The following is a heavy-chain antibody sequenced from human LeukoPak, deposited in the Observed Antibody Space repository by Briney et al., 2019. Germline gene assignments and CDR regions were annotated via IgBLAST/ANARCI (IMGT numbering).Heavy chain of an antibody. J-gene: IGHJ5*02. D-gene: IGHD4-17*01. CDR3: ARWPRYDYGDYTALYNWFDP. CDR2: IYPGDSDT. CDR1: VYSFTSYW. Sequence: PGESLKISCKGSVYSFTSYWIGWVRQMPGKGLEWMGIIYPGDSDTRYSPSFQGQVTISADKSISTAYLQWSSLKASDTAMYYCARWPRYDYGDYTALYNWFDPWGQGTLVTVSS. V-gene: IGHV5-51*01.